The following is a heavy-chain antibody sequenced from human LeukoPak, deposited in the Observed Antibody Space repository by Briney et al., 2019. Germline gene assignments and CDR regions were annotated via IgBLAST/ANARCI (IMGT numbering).Heavy chain of an antibody. D-gene: IGHD4-17*01. CDR2: ISGSGGST. J-gene: IGHJ4*02. CDR1: GFTFSSYA. Sequence: SLRLSCXASGFTFSSYAMSWVRQAPGKGLEWVSAISGSGGSTYYTDSVKGRFTISRDNSKNTLYLQMNSLRAEDTAVYYCAKPFPYGGRGPFDYWGQGTLVTVSS. CDR3: AKPFPYGGRGPFDY. V-gene: IGHV3-23*01.